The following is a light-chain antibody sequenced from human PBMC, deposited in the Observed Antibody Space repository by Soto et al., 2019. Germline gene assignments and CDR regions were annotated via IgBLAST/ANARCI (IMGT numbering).Light chain of an antibody. CDR1: QNINKR. V-gene: IGKV1-5*03. J-gene: IGKJ1*01. Sequence: DIHMSQSPSTLSASVGYRVMITCGASQNINKRLAWYQQRPVNSPKLLXYWASTLESGVPSSFSGSGSGTEFNLSISGLQHDDFATHYCQHFYTYSPWTFGQGTKVDIK. CDR3: QHFYTYSPWT. CDR2: WAS.